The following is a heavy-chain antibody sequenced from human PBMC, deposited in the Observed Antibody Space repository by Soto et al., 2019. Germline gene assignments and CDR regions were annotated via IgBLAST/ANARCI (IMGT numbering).Heavy chain of an antibody. V-gene: IGHV3-23*01. CDR2: ISGSGGST. D-gene: IGHD6-19*01. J-gene: IGHJ4*02. CDR3: AKGISSGWYSYYFDY. Sequence: LRLSCAASGFTFSSYAMSWVRQAPGKGLEWVSAISGSGGSTYYADSVKGRFTISRDNSKNTLYLQMNSLRAEDTAVYYCAKGISSGWYSYYFDYWGQGTLVTVSS. CDR1: GFTFSSYA.